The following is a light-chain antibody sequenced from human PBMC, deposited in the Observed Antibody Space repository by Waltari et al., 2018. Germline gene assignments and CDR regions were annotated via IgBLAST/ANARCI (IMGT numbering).Light chain of an antibody. V-gene: IGKV4-1*01. CDR1: QTVSFTSANRNY. CDR3: QQYYTSSQRT. J-gene: IGKJ1*01. CDR2: WAS. Sequence: DIVMTQSPDSLSVSLGERATITCKSSQTVSFTSANRNYVAWYRQKPGQPPEMLIYWASTRQFGVPDRFTGSGSGTNFTLTISSLQAEDVGVYYCQQYYTSSQRTFCQGTKVEI.